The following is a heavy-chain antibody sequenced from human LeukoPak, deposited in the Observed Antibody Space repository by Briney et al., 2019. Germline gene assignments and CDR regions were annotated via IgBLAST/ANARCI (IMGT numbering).Heavy chain of an antibody. Sequence: SETLSLTCTVSGGSISSSSYYWGWIRQPPGKGLEWIGSIYYSGSTYYNPSLKSRVTISVDTSKNQFSLKLSSVTAADTAVYYCARVWAAAGTCFDYWGQGTLVTVSS. D-gene: IGHD6-13*01. CDR3: ARVWAAAGTCFDY. CDR1: GGSISSSSYY. V-gene: IGHV4-39*07. CDR2: IYYSGST. J-gene: IGHJ4*02.